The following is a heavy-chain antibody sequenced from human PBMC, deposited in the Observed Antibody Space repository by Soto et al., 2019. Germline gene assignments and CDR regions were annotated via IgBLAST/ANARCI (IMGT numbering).Heavy chain of an antibody. CDR1: GFTFSDYY. J-gene: IGHJ4*02. CDR2: ISSSGSTI. Sequence: GGSLILSCAASGFTFSDYYMSWIRQAPGKGLEWVSYISSSGSTIYYADSVKGRFTISRDNAKNSLYLQMNSLRAEDTAVYYCARETYYYGSGSMAHWGQGTLVTVSS. V-gene: IGHV3-11*01. CDR3: ARETYYYGSGSMAH. D-gene: IGHD3-10*01.